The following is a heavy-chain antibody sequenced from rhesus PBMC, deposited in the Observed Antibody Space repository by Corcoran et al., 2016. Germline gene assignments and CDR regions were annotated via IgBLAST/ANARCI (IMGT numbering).Heavy chain of an antibody. CDR3: ARLTSGYYTL. CDR1: GFTFGSYY. J-gene: IGHJ4*01. V-gene: IGHV3-8*01. Sequence: EVQLVESGGGLVQPGGSLRLSCTGSGFTFGSYYMYWVRQAPGKGLEWVSAINTGGGSTWYTDSVKGRLTISKENAKNTLYLQMDSLRAEDTAVYYCARLTSGYYTLWGQGVLVTVSS. D-gene: IGHD3-28*01. CDR2: INTGGGST.